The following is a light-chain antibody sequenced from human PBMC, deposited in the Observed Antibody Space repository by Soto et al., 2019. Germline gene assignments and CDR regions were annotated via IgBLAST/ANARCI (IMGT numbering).Light chain of an antibody. CDR1: QSVSSN. CDR2: GAS. V-gene: IGKV3-20*01. Sequence: MLTQSPGTLSLTQGERATLSCRASQSVSSNLAWYQQKPGQAPRLLIYGASSRATGIPDRFSGSGSGTDFTLTISRLEPEDFAVYYCQQYGSSQTFGQGTKV. CDR3: QQYGSSQT. J-gene: IGKJ1*01.